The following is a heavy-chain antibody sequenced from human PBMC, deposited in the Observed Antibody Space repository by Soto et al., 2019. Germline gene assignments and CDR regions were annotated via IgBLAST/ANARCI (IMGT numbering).Heavy chain of an antibody. V-gene: IGHV3-23*01. CDR2: ISGSGVST. D-gene: IGHD6-6*01. Sequence: PGGSLRLSCAASGFTFSTYAMSWVRQAPGKGLEWVSGISGSGVSTFYADSVKGRFTISRDNSKNTLYLQMSSLRVEDTAVYHCAKDRGLYSSSSGGDYWGQGTQVTVSS. J-gene: IGHJ4*02. CDR3: AKDRGLYSSSSGGDY. CDR1: GFTFSTYA.